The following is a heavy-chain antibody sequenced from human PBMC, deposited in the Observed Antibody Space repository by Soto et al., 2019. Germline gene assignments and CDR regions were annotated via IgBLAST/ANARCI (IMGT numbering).Heavy chain of an antibody. D-gene: IGHD3-3*01. V-gene: IGHV3-64D*08. CDR2: ISSNGGST. Sequence: GGSLRLSCSASGFTFSSYAMHWVRQAPGKGLEYVSAISSNGGSTYYADSVKGRFTISRDNSKNTLYLQMSSLRAEDTAVYYCVKGPEDRQKYDFWTNDQCDYWGQGTLVTVSS. J-gene: IGHJ4*02. CDR1: GFTFSSYA. CDR3: VKGPEDRQKYDFWTNDQCDY.